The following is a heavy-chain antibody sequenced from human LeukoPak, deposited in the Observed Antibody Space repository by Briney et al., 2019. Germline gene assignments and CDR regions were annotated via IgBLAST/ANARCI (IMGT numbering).Heavy chain of an antibody. D-gene: IGHD2-15*01. J-gene: IGHJ4*02. CDR3: ARDPLNCSGGSCYSFLFDY. CDR2: INSDGSST. CDR1: GFTFSSYW. V-gene: IGHV3-74*01. Sequence: GGSLRLSCAAPGFTFSSYWMHWVRQAPGKGLVWVSRINSDGSSTSYADSVKGRFTISRDNAKNTLYLQMNSLRAEDTAVYYCARDPLNCSGGSCYSFLFDYWGQGTLVTVSS.